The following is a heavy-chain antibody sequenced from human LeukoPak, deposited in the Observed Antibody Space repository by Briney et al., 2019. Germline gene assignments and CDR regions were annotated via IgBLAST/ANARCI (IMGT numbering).Heavy chain of an antibody. D-gene: IGHD5-12*01. Sequence: PSETLSLTCTVSGYSISSGYYWGWIRQPPGKGLEWIGSIYHSGSTYYNPSLKSRVTISVDTSRNQFSLKLSSVTAAETAVYYCARVQRGYSGRTTPQNNWFDPWGQGTLVTVSS. J-gene: IGHJ5*02. CDR3: ARVQRGYSGRTTPQNNWFDP. V-gene: IGHV4-38-2*02. CDR1: GYSISSGYY. CDR2: IYHSGST.